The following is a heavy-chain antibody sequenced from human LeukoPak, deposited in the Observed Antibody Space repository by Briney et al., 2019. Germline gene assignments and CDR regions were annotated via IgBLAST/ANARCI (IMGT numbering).Heavy chain of an antibody. V-gene: IGHV3-30-3*01. CDR1: GFTFSSYA. CDR2: ISYDGSNK. Sequence: TGGSLRLSCAASGFTFSSYAMHWVRQAPGKGLEWVAVISYDGSNKYYADSVKGRFTISRDNSKNTLYLQMNSLRAEDTAVYYCARDQESFIAAAGTLPDYWGQGTLVTVSS. D-gene: IGHD6-13*01. CDR3: ARDQESFIAAAGTLPDY. J-gene: IGHJ4*02.